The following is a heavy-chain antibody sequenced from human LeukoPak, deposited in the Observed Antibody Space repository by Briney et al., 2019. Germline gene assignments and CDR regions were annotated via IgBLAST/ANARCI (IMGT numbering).Heavy chain of an antibody. V-gene: IGHV4-59*01. Sequence: PSETLSLTCSVSGGSINNYWWSWIRQPPGKGLEWIGYIYRGETTNYNPSLKSRVTISVDTSKNQFSLKLNSVTAADTAVYYCAREDPQTKVPEGMDVWGQGTTVTVSS. CDR1: GGSINNYW. D-gene: IGHD4/OR15-4a*01. CDR2: IYRGETT. CDR3: AREDPQTKVPEGMDV. J-gene: IGHJ6*02.